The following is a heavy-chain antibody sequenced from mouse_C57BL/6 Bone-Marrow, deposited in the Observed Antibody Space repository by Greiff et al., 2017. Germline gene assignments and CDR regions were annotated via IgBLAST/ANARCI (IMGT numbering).Heavy chain of an antibody. J-gene: IGHJ3*01. V-gene: IGHV1-19*01. CDR1: GYTFTDYY. Sequence: VQLQQSGPVLVKPGASVKMSCKASGYTFTDYYMNWVKQSHGKSLEWIGVINPYNGGTSYNQKFKGKATLTVDKSSSTAYMELNSLTSEDSAVYYCARDDGFSWFAYWGQEPLVTVSA. CDR3: ARDDGFSWFAY. D-gene: IGHD2-3*01. CDR2: INPYNGGT.